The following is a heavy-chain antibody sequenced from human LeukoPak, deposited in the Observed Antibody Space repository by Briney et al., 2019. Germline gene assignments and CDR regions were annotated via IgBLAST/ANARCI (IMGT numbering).Heavy chain of an antibody. Sequence: ASVKVSCKASGYTFTSYGISWVQQAPGQGLEWMGWISAYNGNTNYAQKLQGRVTMTTDTSTSTAYMELRSLRSDDTAVYYCARAGVMVATNYYGMDVWGQGTTVTVSS. CDR1: GYTFTSYG. J-gene: IGHJ6*02. CDR2: ISAYNGNT. V-gene: IGHV1-18*01. CDR3: ARAGVMVATNYYGMDV. D-gene: IGHD5-12*01.